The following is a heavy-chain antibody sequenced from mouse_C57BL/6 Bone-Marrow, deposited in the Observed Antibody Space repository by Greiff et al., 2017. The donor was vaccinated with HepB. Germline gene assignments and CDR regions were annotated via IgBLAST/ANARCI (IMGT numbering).Heavy chain of an antibody. CDR1: GYTFTDYY. J-gene: IGHJ3*01. Sequence: VQLQQSGPELVKPGASVKISCKASGYTFTDYYMNWVKQSHGKSLEWIGDINPNNGGTSYNQKFKGKATLTVDKSSSTAYMELRSLTSEDSAVYYCATYGSSYDWFAYWGQGTLVTVSA. D-gene: IGHD1-1*01. CDR3: ATYGSSYDWFAY. V-gene: IGHV1-26*01. CDR2: INPNNGGT.